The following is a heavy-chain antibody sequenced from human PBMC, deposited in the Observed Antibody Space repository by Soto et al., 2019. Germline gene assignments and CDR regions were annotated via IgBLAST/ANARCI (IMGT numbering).Heavy chain of an antibody. Sequence: PSETLSLTCTVSGGSISSYYWSWIRQPPGKGLEWIGYIYYSGSTNYNPSLKSRVTISVDTSKNQFSLKLSSVTAADTAVYYCARQVRVLRYFDWPDAFDIWGQGTMVTVSS. V-gene: IGHV4-59*08. CDR3: ARQVRVLRYFDWPDAFDI. CDR2: IYYSGST. J-gene: IGHJ3*02. CDR1: GGSISSYY. D-gene: IGHD3-9*01.